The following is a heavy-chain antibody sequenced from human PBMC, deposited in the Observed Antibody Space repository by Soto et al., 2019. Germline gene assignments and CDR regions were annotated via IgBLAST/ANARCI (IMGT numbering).Heavy chain of an antibody. V-gene: IGHV3-30-3*01. D-gene: IGHD2-2*01. J-gene: IGHJ5*02. CDR2: ISYDGSNK. Sequence: QVQLVESGGGVVQPGRSLRLSCAASGFTFSSYAMHWVRQAPGKGLEWVAVISYDGSNKYYADSVKGRFTISRDNSKNTLYLQMNSLRAEDTAVYYCARDQEYQLRSPDNWFDPWGQGTLVTGSS. CDR3: ARDQEYQLRSPDNWFDP. CDR1: GFTFSSYA.